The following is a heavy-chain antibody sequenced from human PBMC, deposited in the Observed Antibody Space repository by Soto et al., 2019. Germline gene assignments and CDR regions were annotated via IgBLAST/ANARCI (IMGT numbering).Heavy chain of an antibody. V-gene: IGHV4-30-2*01. CDR2: VYHRAST. Sequence: KPSETLSLTCAVSGASMTTGGFSWTWVRQPPGGGLEWIGHVYHRASTQYNPSLKGRASISVDTSRSLFSLRLTSLTAADTAVYFCTRGSAAPLSLPYFDTWGQGTPVTVSS. CDR1: GASMTTGGFS. D-gene: IGHD2-15*01. CDR3: TRGSAAPLSLPYFDT. J-gene: IGHJ4*02.